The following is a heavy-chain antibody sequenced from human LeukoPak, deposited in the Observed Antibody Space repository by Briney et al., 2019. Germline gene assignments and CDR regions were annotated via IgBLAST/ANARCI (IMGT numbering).Heavy chain of an antibody. CDR2: ISYDGSNK. CDR3: ARDRGNYYDSSDYYSPLDY. Sequence: GGSLRLSCAASGFTFSTYAMHWVRQAPGKGLEWVAVISYDGSNKYYADSVKGRFTISRDNSKNTLYLQMNSLRAEDTAVYYCARDRGNYYDSSDYYSPLDYWGQGTPVTVSS. D-gene: IGHD3-22*01. J-gene: IGHJ4*02. CDR1: GFTFSTYA. V-gene: IGHV3-30*04.